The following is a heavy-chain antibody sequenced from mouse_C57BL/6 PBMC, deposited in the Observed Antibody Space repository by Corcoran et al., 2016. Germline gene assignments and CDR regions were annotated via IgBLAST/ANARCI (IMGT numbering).Heavy chain of an antibody. CDR2: IYPRDGST. CDR3: AREEYYYGLGYFDY. CDR1: GYTFTSYD. D-gene: IGHD1-1*01. V-gene: IGHV1-85*01. J-gene: IGHJ2*01. Sequence: QVQLQQSGPELVKPGASVKLSCKASGYTFTSYDINWVKQRPGQGLEWIGWIYPRDGSTKYNEKFKGKATLTVDTSSSTAYMELHSLTSEDSAVYFCAREEYYYGLGYFDYWGQGTTLTVSS.